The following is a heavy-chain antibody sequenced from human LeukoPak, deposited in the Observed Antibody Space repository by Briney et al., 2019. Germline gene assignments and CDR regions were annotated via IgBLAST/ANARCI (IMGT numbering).Heavy chain of an antibody. D-gene: IGHD3-3*01. CDR3: ATNDFWSGYYTGYYYYYMDV. Sequence: SETLSLTCIVSGGSISSGDYYWSWIRQPPGKGLEWIGYIYYSGSTYYNPSLKSRVTISVDTSKNQFSLKLSSVTAADTAVYYCATNDFWSGYYTGYYYYYMDVWGKGTTVTVSS. V-gene: IGHV4-30-4*08. CDR2: IYYSGST. CDR1: GGSISSGDYY. J-gene: IGHJ6*03.